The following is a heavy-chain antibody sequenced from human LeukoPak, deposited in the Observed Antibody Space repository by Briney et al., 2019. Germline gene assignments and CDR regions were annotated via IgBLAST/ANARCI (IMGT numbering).Heavy chain of an antibody. V-gene: IGHV3-30*01. CDR2: ISYDGSNK. J-gene: IGHJ4*02. Sequence: PGGSLRLSCAASGFTFSSYAMHWVRQAPGKGLEWVAVISYDGSNKYYADSVKGRFTISRDNTKNTLYLQMNSLRAEETAVYYCARDHKDYWGQGTLVTVSS. CDR1: GFTFSSYA. CDR3: ARDHKDY.